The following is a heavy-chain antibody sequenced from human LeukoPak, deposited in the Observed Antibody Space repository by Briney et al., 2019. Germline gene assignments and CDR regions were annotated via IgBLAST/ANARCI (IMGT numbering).Heavy chain of an antibody. J-gene: IGHJ4*02. CDR2: MFYSGNT. CDR1: DFSITNSYY. V-gene: IGHV4-38-2*02. CDR3: ARDFPYDYGSGSYYSFDY. D-gene: IGHD3-10*01. Sequence: SETLSLTCTVSDFSITNSYYWAWIRQPPGKGLEWIGSMFYSGNTYYNPSLKSRATISVDTSKNQFSLNLSSVTAADTAVYYCARDFPYDYGSGSYYSFDYWGQGTLVTVSS.